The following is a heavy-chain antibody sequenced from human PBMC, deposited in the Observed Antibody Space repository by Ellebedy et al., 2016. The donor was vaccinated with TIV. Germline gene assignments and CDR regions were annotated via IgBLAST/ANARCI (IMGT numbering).Heavy chain of an antibody. CDR3: ARHLRYSDWRILDL. CDR2: IFHSGTT. J-gene: IGHJ5*02. Sequence: MPSETLSLTCIVPGGSISGSSYYWGWIRQPPGKGLDWLGTIFHSGTTYKSPALSSRGSMSVDTSRNQFSLDLKSVTAADTAVYYCARHLRYSDWRILDLWGPGILVAVSS. D-gene: IGHD3-9*01. CDR1: GGSISGSSYY. V-gene: IGHV4-39*01.